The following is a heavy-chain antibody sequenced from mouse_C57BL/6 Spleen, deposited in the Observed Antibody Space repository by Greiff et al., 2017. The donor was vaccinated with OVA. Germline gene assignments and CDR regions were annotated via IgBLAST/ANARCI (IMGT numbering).Heavy chain of an antibody. Sequence: QVQLQQPGAELVKPGASVKLSCKASGYTFTSYWMQWVKQRPGQGLEWIGEIDPSDSYTNYNQKFKGKATLTVDTSSSTAYMQLSSLTSEDSAVYYCARGYGYPFAYWGQGTLVTVS. CDR3: ARGYGYPFAY. CDR2: IDPSDSYT. CDR1: GYTFTSYW. J-gene: IGHJ3*01. V-gene: IGHV1-50*01. D-gene: IGHD2-2*01.